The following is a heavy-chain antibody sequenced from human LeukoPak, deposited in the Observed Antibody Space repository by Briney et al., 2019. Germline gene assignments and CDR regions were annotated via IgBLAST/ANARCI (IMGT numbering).Heavy chain of an antibody. J-gene: IGHJ5*02. CDR2: IYHSGGT. CDR3: ARVAALYNDSIGFWFDP. CDR1: GYSISSGYY. D-gene: IGHD3-22*01. V-gene: IGHV4-38-2*01. Sequence: PSETLSLTCGVSGYSISSGYYWGWIRKTPGKGLEWIGSIYHSGGTYYNPSLKSRVTISVDTSKNQFSLKLSSVTAADTAVYYCARVAALYNDSIGFWFDPWGQGTLVTVSS.